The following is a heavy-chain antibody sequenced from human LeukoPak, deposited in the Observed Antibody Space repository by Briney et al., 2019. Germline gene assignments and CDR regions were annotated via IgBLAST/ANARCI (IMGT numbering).Heavy chain of an antibody. CDR2: IYYSGST. D-gene: IGHD6-13*01. V-gene: IGHV4-59*01. CDR1: GGSISSYY. Sequence: PSETLSLTCTVSGGSISSYYWNWIRQPPGKGLKWIGYIYYSGSTKYNPSLKSRVTMSIGTSKNQFSLNLKSVTAADTAVYYCALDSSGWSDDSFDIWGHGTMVTVSS. J-gene: IGHJ3*02. CDR3: ALDSSGWSDDSFDI.